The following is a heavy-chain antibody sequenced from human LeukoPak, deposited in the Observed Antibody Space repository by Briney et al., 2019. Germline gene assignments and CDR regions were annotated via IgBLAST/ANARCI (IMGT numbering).Heavy chain of an antibody. CDR3: ARWGYSSSYNWFDP. D-gene: IGHD6-6*01. CDR1: GGSISSYY. CDR2: IYYSGRT. Sequence: SETLSLTCTVSGGSISSYYWSWIRQPPGKGLEWIGYIYYSGRTNYNPSLKSRVTISKDTSKNQFSLKLSSVTAADTAVYYCARWGYSSSYNWFDPWGQGTLVTVSS. J-gene: IGHJ5*02. V-gene: IGHV4-59*01.